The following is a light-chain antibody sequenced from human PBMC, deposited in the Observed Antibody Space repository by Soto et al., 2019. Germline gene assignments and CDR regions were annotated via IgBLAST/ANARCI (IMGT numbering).Light chain of an antibody. V-gene: IGLV1-51*01. CDR3: GTWDSSLSSVV. J-gene: IGLJ2*01. CDR1: SSKIGNNY. CDR2: DNN. Sequence: QSVLTQPPSVSAAPGQKVTISCSASSSKIGNNYVSWYQHLPGTAPKLLIYDNNKRPSGIPDRFSGSKSGTSATLGITGLQTGDEADYYCGTWDSSLSSVVFGGGTKVTVL.